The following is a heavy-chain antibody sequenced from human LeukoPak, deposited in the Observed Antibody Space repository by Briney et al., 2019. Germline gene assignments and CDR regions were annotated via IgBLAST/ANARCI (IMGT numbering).Heavy chain of an antibody. J-gene: IGHJ4*02. CDR2: IRSNPAGGTT. V-gene: IGHV3-15*01. D-gene: IGHD3-10*01. Sequence: NPGGSLRLSCAGSGFTLSDAWMTWVRQAPGKGLEWVGRIRSNPAGGTTEYAAPVKGRFTISKDDSKNTLYLQMNSLITEDTAVYFCATEYYGSFNFWGQGTLVTASS. CDR3: ATEYYGSFNF. CDR1: GFTLSDAW.